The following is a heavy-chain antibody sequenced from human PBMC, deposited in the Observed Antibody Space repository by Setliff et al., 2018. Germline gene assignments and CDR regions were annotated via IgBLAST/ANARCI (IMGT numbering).Heavy chain of an antibody. CDR1: GYTFNTHA. J-gene: IGHJ4*02. V-gene: IGHV3-33*01. CDR2: VWADPNSNTK. Sequence: SLRLSCAASGYTFNTHARHWVRQAPGKGLEWVAMVWADPNSNTKYYADSVKGRFSVSGDNSRNTVFLQMTGLRAEDTALYPCTRDPPTSGGSFDFWGQGALGTVSS. D-gene: IGHD6-19*01. CDR3: TRDPPTSGGSFDF.